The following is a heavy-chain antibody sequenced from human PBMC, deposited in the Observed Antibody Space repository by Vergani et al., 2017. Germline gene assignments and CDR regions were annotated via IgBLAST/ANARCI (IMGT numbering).Heavy chain of an antibody. D-gene: IGHD4-23*01. V-gene: IGHV3-48*04. CDR1: GFTFSSYS. Sequence: EVQLVESGGGLVQPGGSLRLSCAASGFTFSSYSMNWVRQAPGKGLEWVSYISSSSSTIYYADSVKGRFTISRDNAKNSLYLQMNSLRAEDTAVYYCAREVVTPRPCYYYYMDVWGKGTTVTVSS. J-gene: IGHJ6*03. CDR2: ISSSSSTI. CDR3: AREVVTPRPCYYYYMDV.